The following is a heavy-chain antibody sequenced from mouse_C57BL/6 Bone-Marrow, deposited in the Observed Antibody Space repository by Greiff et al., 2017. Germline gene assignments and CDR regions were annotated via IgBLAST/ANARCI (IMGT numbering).Heavy chain of an antibody. V-gene: IGHV1-18*01. J-gene: IGHJ4*01. Sequence: EVQLQQSGPELVKPGASVKISCKASGYTFTDYNMDWVKQSRGKSLEWIGDINPNNGGTIYNQKFKGKATLTVDKSSSTAYMELRSLTSEDTAVYYFARGYYCKSYYYALGGWGQRTSVTVS. CDR1: GYTFTDYN. D-gene: IGHD2-1*01. CDR2: INPNNGGT. CDR3: ARGYYCKSYYYALGG.